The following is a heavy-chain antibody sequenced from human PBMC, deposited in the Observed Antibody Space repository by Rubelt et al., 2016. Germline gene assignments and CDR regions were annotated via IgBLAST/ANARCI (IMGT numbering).Heavy chain of an antibody. CDR3: ARGGPAAFVGYYYDSSGYFDAFDI. CDR2: INPSGGST. CDR1: GYTFTSYY. Sequence: KASGYTFTSYYMHWVRQAPGQGLEWMGIINPSGGSTSYAQKFQGRVTMTRDTSTSTVYMELSSLRSEETAVYYYARGGPAAFVGYYYDSSGYFDAFDIWGQGTMVTVSS. J-gene: IGHJ3*02. D-gene: IGHD3-22*01. V-gene: IGHV1-46*01.